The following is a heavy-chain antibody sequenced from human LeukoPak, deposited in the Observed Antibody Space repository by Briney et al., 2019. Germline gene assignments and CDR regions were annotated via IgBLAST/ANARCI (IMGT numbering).Heavy chain of an antibody. CDR3: ASDSPYYGMDV. Sequence: GSLRLSCAASGFPFSSYWMHWVRQVPGKGLLWVSRINSDGSATIYADSVRGRFTISRDNAKNTLYLQMSGLRVEDAAVYHCASDSPYYGMDVWGQGTTVTVSS. J-gene: IGHJ6*02. CDR1: GFPFSSYW. V-gene: IGHV3-74*01. CDR2: INSDGSAT.